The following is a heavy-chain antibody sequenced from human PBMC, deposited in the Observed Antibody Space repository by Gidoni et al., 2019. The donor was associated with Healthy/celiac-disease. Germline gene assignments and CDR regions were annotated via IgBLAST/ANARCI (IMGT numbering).Heavy chain of an antibody. J-gene: IGHJ4*02. Sequence: GSTYYNPSLKSRVTISVDTSKNQFSLKLSSVTAADTAVYYCASFQPTEYSSSWYYFDYWGQGALVTVSS. V-gene: IGHV4-31*02. D-gene: IGHD6-13*01. CDR3: ASFQPTEYSSSWYYFDY. CDR2: GST.